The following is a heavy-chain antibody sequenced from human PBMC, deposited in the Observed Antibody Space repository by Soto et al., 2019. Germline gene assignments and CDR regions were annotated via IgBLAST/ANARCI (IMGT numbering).Heavy chain of an antibody. CDR2: ISGSGGST. V-gene: IGHV3-23*01. Sequence: EVQLLESGGGLVQPGGSLRLSCAASGFTFSSYAMRWVRQAPGKGLEWVSAISGSGGSTYYADSVKGRFTISRDNSKNPLYLQMNSLRAEDTAVYYCAKDEYSSSWYGPDAFDIWGQGTMVTVSS. J-gene: IGHJ3*02. CDR1: GFTFSSYA. CDR3: AKDEYSSSWYGPDAFDI. D-gene: IGHD6-13*01.